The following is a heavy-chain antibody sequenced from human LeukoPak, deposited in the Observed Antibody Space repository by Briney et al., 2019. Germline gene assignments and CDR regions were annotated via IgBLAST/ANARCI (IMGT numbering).Heavy chain of an antibody. CDR2: ISSSSSYI. CDR1: GFTVSSNY. V-gene: IGHV3-21*01. CDR3: ALGEQLAPFDY. Sequence: GGSLRLSCAASGFTVSSNYMSWVRQAPGKGLEWVSSISSSSSYIYYADSVKGRFTISRDNAKNSLYLQMNSLRAEDTAVYYCALGEQLAPFDYWGQGTLVTVSS. J-gene: IGHJ4*02. D-gene: IGHD6-13*01.